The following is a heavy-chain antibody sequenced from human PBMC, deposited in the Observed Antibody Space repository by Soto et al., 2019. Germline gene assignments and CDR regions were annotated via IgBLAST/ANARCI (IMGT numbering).Heavy chain of an antibody. CDR3: ARDRSLAAAGAVYYYYGMDV. V-gene: IGHV3-53*01. D-gene: IGHD6-13*01. CDR1: GFTVSSNY. J-gene: IGHJ6*02. Sequence: GGSLRLSCAASGFTVSSNYMSWVRQAPGKGLEWVSVIYSGGSTYYADSVKGRFTISRDNSKNTLYLQMNSLRAEDTAVYYCARDRSLAAAGAVYYYYGMDVWGQGTTVTVSS. CDR2: IYSGGST.